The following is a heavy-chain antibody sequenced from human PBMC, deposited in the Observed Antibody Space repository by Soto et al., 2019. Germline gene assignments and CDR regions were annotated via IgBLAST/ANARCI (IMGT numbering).Heavy chain of an antibody. D-gene: IGHD6-19*01. Sequence: QVQVVQSGAEVKKPGASVKVSCKASGYTFSSYDINWVRQATGQGLEWMGWMNSNSGNTGYAQKFQGRVTMTRNTSIRTAYMELSSLRSDDTAVYYCARGYEGGLGYYFDYWGQGTLVTVSS. J-gene: IGHJ4*02. V-gene: IGHV1-8*01. CDR1: GYTFSSYD. CDR2: MNSNSGNT. CDR3: ARGYEGGLGYYFDY.